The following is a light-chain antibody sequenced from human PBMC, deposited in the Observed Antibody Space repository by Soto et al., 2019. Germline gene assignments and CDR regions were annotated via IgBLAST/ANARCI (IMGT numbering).Light chain of an antibody. Sequence: DIVMTQSPDSLAVSLGERATINCKSSQSVLYSSNNKNYLAWYQQKPGQPPKIVIYWASTRESGVPDRFSGSGSGTDFTLTISSLQAEDAAVYYCQQYYSTTPTFGQGTKLEI. CDR3: QQYYSTTPT. J-gene: IGKJ2*01. CDR1: QSVLYSSNNKNY. CDR2: WAS. V-gene: IGKV4-1*01.